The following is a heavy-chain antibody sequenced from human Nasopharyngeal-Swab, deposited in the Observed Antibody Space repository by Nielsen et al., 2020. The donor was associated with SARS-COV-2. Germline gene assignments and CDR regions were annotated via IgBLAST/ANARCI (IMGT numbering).Heavy chain of an antibody. J-gene: IGHJ4*02. D-gene: IGHD4-17*01. Sequence: GRSLRLSCAASGFTFSSYGVSWVRQAPGKGLEWVSIIFSTGSPIYYADSVKGRFTISRDNSRNTLYLQMNSLRAEDTAVYYCAKMARTMTKYYFDYWGQGALVTVSS. V-gene: IGHV3-23*03. CDR1: GFTFSSYG. CDR3: AKMARTMTKYYFDY. CDR2: IFSTGSPI.